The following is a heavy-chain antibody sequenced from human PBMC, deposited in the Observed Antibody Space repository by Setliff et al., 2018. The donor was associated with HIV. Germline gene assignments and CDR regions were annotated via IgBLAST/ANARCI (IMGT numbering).Heavy chain of an antibody. J-gene: IGHJ1*01. D-gene: IGHD3-22*01. CDR2: IIPIFDRT. V-gene: IGHV1-69*13. CDR3: ARDPFPSTNYYDSSAYPFAEYFHH. Sequence: SVKVSCKIFGGPLSSHALSWVRQAPGQGLEWMGGIIPIFDRTNYAQKFQGRVTITADESTSTAYMELSSLRSEDTAVYYCARDPFPSTNYYDSSAYPFAEYFHHWGQGTLVTVSS. CDR1: GGPLSSHA.